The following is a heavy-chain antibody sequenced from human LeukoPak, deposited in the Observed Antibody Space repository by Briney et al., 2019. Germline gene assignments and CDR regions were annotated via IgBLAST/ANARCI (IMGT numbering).Heavy chain of an antibody. CDR1: GGSISSYY. D-gene: IGHD5-18*01. Sequence: SETLSLTCTVSGGSISSYYWNWIRQPPGKGLEWIGYIYYSGSTNYNPSLKSRVTISVDTSKNQFSLKLSSVTAADTAVYYCATRYSYGESPGAFDIWGQGTMVTVSS. CDR3: ATRYSYGESPGAFDI. CDR2: IYYSGST. J-gene: IGHJ3*02. V-gene: IGHV4-59*08.